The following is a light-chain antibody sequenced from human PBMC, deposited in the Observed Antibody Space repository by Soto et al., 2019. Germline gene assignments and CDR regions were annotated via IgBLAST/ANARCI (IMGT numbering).Light chain of an antibody. J-gene: IGLJ2*01. Sequence: QSALTQPRSVSGSPGQSVTISCTGTSSDVGGYNYVSWYQQHPGKAPKLMIYDVSKRPSGVPDRFSGSKSGNTASLTISGLQADDEADYYCRSYAGSYTVVFGGGTKVTVL. V-gene: IGLV2-11*01. CDR2: DVS. CDR1: SSDVGGYNY. CDR3: RSYAGSYTVV.